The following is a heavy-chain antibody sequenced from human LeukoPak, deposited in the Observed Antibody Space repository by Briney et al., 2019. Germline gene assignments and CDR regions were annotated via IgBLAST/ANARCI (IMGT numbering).Heavy chain of an antibody. Sequence: PGGSLRLSCAASGFTISTNYMSWVRQAPGKGLEWVSVMYTGGSTYYADSVKGQFTISRDNSKNTLYLQMNSLRAEDTALYYCARAPFYYDSSGYPYFDGWGQGTLVTVSS. J-gene: IGHJ4*02. CDR1: GFTISTNY. CDR3: ARAPFYYDSSGYPYFDG. CDR2: MYTGGST. D-gene: IGHD3-22*01. V-gene: IGHV3-53*01.